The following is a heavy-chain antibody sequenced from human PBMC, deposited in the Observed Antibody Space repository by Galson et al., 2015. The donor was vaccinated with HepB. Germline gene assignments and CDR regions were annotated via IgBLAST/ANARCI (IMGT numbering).Heavy chain of an antibody. CDR1: GYTFTSYG. CDR2: ISAYNGNT. J-gene: IGHJ6*02. D-gene: IGHD2-2*02. Sequence: SVKVSCKASGYTFTSYGISWVRQAPGQGLEWMGWISAYNGNTNYAQKLQGRVTMTTDTSTSTAYMELRSLRSDDTAVYYCASGYCSGTSCYTRYYYYGMDVWGQGTTVTVSS. V-gene: IGHV1-18*04. CDR3: ASGYCSGTSCYTRYYYYGMDV.